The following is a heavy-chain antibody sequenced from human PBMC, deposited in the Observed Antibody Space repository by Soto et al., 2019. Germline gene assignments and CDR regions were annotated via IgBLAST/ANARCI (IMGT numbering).Heavy chain of an antibody. CDR3: ARGYRRIQLWSSYYYYYGMDV. J-gene: IGHJ6*02. V-gene: IGHV4-34*01. D-gene: IGHD5-18*01. CDR2: INHSGST. Sequence: QVQLQQWGAGLLKPSETLSLTCAVYGGSFSGYYWSWIRQPPGKGLEWIGEINHSGSTNYNPSLKSRVTISVDTSKNQFSLKLSSVTAADTAVYYCARGYRRIQLWSSYYYYYGMDVWGQGTTVTVSS. CDR1: GGSFSGYY.